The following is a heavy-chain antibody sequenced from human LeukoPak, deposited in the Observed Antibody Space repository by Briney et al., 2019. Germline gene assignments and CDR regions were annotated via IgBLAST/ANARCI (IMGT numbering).Heavy chain of an antibody. J-gene: IGHJ4*02. D-gene: IGHD4-17*01. CDR2: INHSGST. CDR3: ARAYGDHADY. V-gene: IGHV4-34*01. CDR1: GGSFSGYY. Sequence: SETLSLTCAVYGGSFSGYYWSWIRQPPGKGLEWIGEINHSGSTNYNPSLKSRVTVSVDTSKNQFSLKLNSVTAADTAVYYCARAYGDHADYWGQGILVTVSS.